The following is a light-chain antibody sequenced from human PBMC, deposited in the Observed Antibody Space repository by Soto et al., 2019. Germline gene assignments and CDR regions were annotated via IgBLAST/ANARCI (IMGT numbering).Light chain of an antibody. V-gene: IGKV1-39*01. CDR2: AAS. J-gene: IGKJ1*01. Sequence: DIQMTQSPSSLSASVGDRVTITCRASQSISSYLNWYQQKPGKAPKLLIYAASSLQSGVPSRFSGSGSGTDFTLTSSSLHPEDFATYYCQQSYSTLWTFGQGTKVEIK. CDR1: QSISSY. CDR3: QQSYSTLWT.